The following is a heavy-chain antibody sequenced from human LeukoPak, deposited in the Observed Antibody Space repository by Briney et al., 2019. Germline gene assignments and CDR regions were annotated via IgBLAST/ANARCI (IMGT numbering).Heavy chain of an antibody. CDR1: GFTVSSNY. CDR2: ISGSGGST. J-gene: IGHJ4*02. V-gene: IGHV3-23*01. D-gene: IGHD3-22*01. Sequence: GGSLRLSCAASGFTVSSNYMSWVRQAPGKGLEWVSAISGSGGSTYYADSVKGRFTISKDISKNTLYVQMNSLRAEDTAVYYCATGSGYYYDHWGQGTLVTVSS. CDR3: ATGSGYYYDH.